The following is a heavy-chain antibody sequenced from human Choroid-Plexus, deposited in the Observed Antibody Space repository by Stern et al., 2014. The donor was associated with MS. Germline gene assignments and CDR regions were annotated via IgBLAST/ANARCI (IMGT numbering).Heavy chain of an antibody. D-gene: IGHD2/OR15-2a*01. CDR3: AKDRQYLTYFFDH. Sequence: QLEESGGGVVQPGRPPRLSCVASGFTFGSCAMHWVRQAPGKGLEWVAGVSYDGSNKYYADSVKGRFTISRDNSQNTLYMQMSSLRPEDTAVYYCAKDRQYLTYFFDHWGQGSLVTVSS. CDR1: GFTFGSCA. CDR2: VSYDGSNK. J-gene: IGHJ5*02. V-gene: IGHV3-30*18.